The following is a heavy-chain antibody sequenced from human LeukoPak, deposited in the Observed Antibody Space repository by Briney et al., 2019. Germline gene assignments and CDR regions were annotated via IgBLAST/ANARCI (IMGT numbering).Heavy chain of an antibody. CDR1: GGSFSGYY. D-gene: IGHD1-26*01. J-gene: IGHJ3*01. CDR2: INHSGST. V-gene: IGHV4-34*01. Sequence: SETLSLTCAVYGGSFSGYYWSWIRQPPGKGLEWIGEINHSGSTNYNPSLKSRVTMSVDTSKKQFSLKLTSVTAADMAAYFCARQFLVGSTFDLWGQGTRVTVSS. CDR3: ARQFLVGSTFDL.